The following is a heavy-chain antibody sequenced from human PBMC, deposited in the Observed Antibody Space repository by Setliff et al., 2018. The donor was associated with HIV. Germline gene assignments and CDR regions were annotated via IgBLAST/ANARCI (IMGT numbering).Heavy chain of an antibody. CDR2: IFYSGNT. V-gene: IGHV4-39*01. J-gene: IGHJ5*02. CDR1: GDSIYSGKYY. Sequence: PSETLSLTCTVSGDSIYSGKYYWGWIRQPPGKGLEWIVTIFYSGNTYYNPSLKSRVTMSVDTSKNQFSLKLTSVTAADTAVYYCARGPNCGGDWCGRWGQGTLVTV. D-gene: IGHD2-21*01. CDR3: ARGPNCGGDWCGR.